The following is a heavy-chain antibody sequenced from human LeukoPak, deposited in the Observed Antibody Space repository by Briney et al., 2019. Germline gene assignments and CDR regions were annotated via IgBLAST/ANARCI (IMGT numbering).Heavy chain of an antibody. D-gene: IGHD3-16*01. CDR1: GYTFTIYD. CDR2: MDPNNGDT. CDR3: ARGAFQDV. J-gene: IGHJ6*04. V-gene: IGHV1-8*01. Sequence: GASVKVSCKASGYTFTIYDFHWVRQAPGQGLEWMGWMDPNNGDTGYAQKFQGRVAMTRNTAISTAYMELSSLRSEDTAIYYCARGAFQDVWGKGTSVTVAS.